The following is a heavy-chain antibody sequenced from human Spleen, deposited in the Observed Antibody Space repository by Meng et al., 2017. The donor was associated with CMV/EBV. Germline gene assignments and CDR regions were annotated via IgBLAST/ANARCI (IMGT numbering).Heavy chain of an antibody. J-gene: IGHJ4*02. CDR1: GFTFSSYA. Sequence: GGSLRLSCGASGFTFSSYAMSWVRQAPGKGLEWVSAIGGSGDDTFYADSVKGRFTISRDNAKNTLYLQMNSLRAEDTAVYYCAKYSAVGERLYYFDYWGQGTLVTVSS. CDR2: IGGSGDDT. D-gene: IGHD2-21*01. CDR3: AKYSAVGERLYYFDY. V-gene: IGHV3-23*01.